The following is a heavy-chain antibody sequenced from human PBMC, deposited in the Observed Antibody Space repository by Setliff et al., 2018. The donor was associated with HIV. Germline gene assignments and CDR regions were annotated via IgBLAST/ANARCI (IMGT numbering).Heavy chain of an antibody. Sequence: ASVKVSCKASGYIFTSFGINWVRQAPGQGLEWMGWINPYNGYTKSAQNLQDRVTLTTDTSTNTAYMELRSLRSDDTAVYYCARDQVAFIAAAGTGECAFDIWGQGTMVTVSS. CDR3: ARDQVAFIAAAGTGECAFDI. J-gene: IGHJ3*02. CDR2: INPYNGYT. V-gene: IGHV1-18*01. D-gene: IGHD6-13*01. CDR1: GYIFTSFG.